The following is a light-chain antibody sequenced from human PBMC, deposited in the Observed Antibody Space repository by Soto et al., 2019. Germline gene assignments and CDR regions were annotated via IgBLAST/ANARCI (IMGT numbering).Light chain of an antibody. CDR2: DVS. V-gene: IGLV2-14*01. Sequence: QSALTQPASVSGSPGQSITISCTGTSSDVGGYNYVSWYQQHPGKAPKLMIYDVSNRPSGVSNRFSGSKSGNTASLTISGLQAEDEAHYYCSSYTSSSTRVFGGGTMLTVL. CDR1: SSDVGGYNY. J-gene: IGLJ2*01. CDR3: SSYTSSSTRV.